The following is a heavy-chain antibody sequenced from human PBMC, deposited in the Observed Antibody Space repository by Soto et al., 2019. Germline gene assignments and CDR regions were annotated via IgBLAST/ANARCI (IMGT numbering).Heavy chain of an antibody. J-gene: IGHJ5*02. CDR2: LSYDGSEK. V-gene: IGHV3-30*18. Sequence: GGSLRLSCVVSGFTFKNYGMHWVRQAPGKGLEWVSVLSYDGSEKDYAASVRGRFTTSRDNSKNTLYLQMNSLRTEDTAIYYCAKFPRGNYEPSWGQGTLVTVSS. D-gene: IGHD3-3*01. CDR3: AKFPRGNYEPS. CDR1: GFTFKNYG.